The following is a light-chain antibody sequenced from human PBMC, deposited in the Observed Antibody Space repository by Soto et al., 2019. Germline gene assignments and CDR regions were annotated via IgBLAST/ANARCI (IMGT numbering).Light chain of an antibody. CDR1: QGISNS. V-gene: IGKV1-27*01. Sequence: DIQMTQSPSSRSASVGDRVTITCRASQGISNSLAWYQQRPGKVPKLLIYAASTLQSGVPSRFSGSGSGTDFTLTISSLQPEHVATYYCQKYNSASPTFGPGTKVDIE. CDR3: QKYNSASPT. J-gene: IGKJ3*01. CDR2: AAS.